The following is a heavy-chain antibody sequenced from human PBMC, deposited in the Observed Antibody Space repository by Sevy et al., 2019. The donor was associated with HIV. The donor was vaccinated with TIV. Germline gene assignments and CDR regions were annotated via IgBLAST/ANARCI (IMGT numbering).Heavy chain of an antibody. CDR3: AKGFGELFDNLFDI. D-gene: IGHD3-10*01. CDR2: ISWNGGGS. CDR1: GFIFDDYA. V-gene: IGHV3-9*03. Sequence: GGSLRLSCAASGFIFDDYAMHWVRQIPGKGLEWVSGISWNGGGSGYADSVKGRFTVSRDNAKNSLYLQMNSLRAEDMAVYYCAKGFGELFDNLFDILGQGSMVTVSS. J-gene: IGHJ3*02.